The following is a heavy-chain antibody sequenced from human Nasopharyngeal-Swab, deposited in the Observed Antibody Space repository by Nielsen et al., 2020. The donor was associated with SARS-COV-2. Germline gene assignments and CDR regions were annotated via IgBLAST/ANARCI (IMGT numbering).Heavy chain of an antibody. Sequence: SETLSLTCPVSGGSISRRAYYWSWIRQPPLKGLEWIWYLYYSGSTYYNPSLKSRVTISVDPSKNQFSLKLSSVTAADTAVYYCAREHGEYYYGSDGMEVWGQGTTVTVAS. V-gene: IGHV4-30-4*01. CDR2: LYYSGST. D-gene: IGHD3-10*01. J-gene: IGHJ6*02. CDR1: GGSISRRAYY. CDR3: AREHGEYYYGSDGMEV.